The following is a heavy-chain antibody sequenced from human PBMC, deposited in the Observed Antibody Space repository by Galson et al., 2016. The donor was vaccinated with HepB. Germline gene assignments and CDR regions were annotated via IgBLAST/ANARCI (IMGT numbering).Heavy chain of an antibody. CDR2: IWFDGSNK. CDR3: ARAGVFECSGGSCYQSYYGMDV. J-gene: IGHJ6*01. CDR1: GFTFSYYG. D-gene: IGHD2-15*01. Sequence: SLRLSCAASGFTFSYYGLHWVRQAPGKGLEWVAVIWFDGSNKYYPDSVKGRFTISRDNSKNTLYLQMNSLRAEDTAVYYCARAGVFECSGGSCYQSYYGMDVWGQETTVTVSS. V-gene: IGHV3-33*01.